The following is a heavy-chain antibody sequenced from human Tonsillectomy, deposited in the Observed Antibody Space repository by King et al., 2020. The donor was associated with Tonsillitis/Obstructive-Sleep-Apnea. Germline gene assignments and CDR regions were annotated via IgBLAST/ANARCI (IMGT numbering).Heavy chain of an antibody. CDR3: ARGRGVVVPAAIPVYYYYCMDV. CDR1: GFTVSSNY. V-gene: IGHV3-53*01. CDR2: IYSGGGT. J-gene: IGHJ6*02. Sequence: VQLVESGGGLIQPGGSVRLSCAASGFTVSSNYMSWVRQAPGKGLEWVSIIYSGGGTYYADSVKGRFTIPRDNSKNTLYLHMNSLRGEDTAVYYCARGRGVVVPAAIPVYYYYCMDVWGQGTTVTVSS. D-gene: IGHD2-2*02.